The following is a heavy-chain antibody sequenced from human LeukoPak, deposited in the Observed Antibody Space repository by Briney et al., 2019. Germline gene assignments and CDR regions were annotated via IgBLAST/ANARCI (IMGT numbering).Heavy chain of an antibody. CDR2: ISSSSSYI. CDR3: ARGGVDY. V-gene: IGHV3-21*01. CDR1: GFTFSSYS. Sequence: GGSLRLSCAASGFTFSSYSMTWVRQAPGKGLEWVSSISSSSSYIHYADSVKGRFTISRDNAKNSLYLQMNSLRAEDTAVYYCARGGVDYWGQGTLVTVSS. J-gene: IGHJ4*02. D-gene: IGHD3-10*01.